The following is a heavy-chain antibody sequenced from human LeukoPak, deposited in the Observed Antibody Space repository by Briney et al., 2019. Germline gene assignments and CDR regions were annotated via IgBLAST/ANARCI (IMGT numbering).Heavy chain of an antibody. Sequence: GGSLRLSCAASGFTFITYSMTWVRQAPGRGLEWVSAITGSGAFTDYADSVKGRFTISRDNPKNTLYLQINSLRAEDTAVYYCAKRSAESSGYFDYWGQGTLVTVSS. CDR3: AKRSAESSGYFDY. CDR2: ITGSGAFT. J-gene: IGHJ4*02. V-gene: IGHV3-23*01. D-gene: IGHD6-19*01. CDR1: GFTFITYS.